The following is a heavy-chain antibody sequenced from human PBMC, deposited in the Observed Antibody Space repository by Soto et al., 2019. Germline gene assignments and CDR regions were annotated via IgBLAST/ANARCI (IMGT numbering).Heavy chain of an antibody. V-gene: IGHV4-38-2*01. D-gene: IGHD3-22*01. CDR1: GYSISSGYY. CDR2: IYHGGST. Sequence: SETLSLTCAVSGYSISSGYYWCWRRQPPGKGLEGSGSIYHGGSTYYNPSLNSRATLSIDMTNNHVSLILNSVTAADTAVYYCARVGPWVPYYYDSSPYTFENWFDPWGQGTLVTVSS. J-gene: IGHJ5*02. CDR3: ARVGPWVPYYYDSSPYTFENWFDP.